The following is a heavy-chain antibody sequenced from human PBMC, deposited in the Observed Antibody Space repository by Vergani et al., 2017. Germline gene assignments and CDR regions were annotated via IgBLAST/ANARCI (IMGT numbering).Heavy chain of an antibody. CDR3: AVTMIVVVTNSEYFQH. V-gene: IGHV3-23*01. Sequence: EVQLLESGGGLVQPGGSLRLSCAASGFTFSSYAMSWVRQAPGKGLEWVSAISGSGGSTYYADSVKGRFTISRDNSKNTLYLQMNSLRAEDMAVYYCAVTMIVVVTNSEYFQHWGQGTLVTVSS. CDR1: GFTFSSYA. CDR2: ISGSGGST. D-gene: IGHD3-22*01. J-gene: IGHJ1*01.